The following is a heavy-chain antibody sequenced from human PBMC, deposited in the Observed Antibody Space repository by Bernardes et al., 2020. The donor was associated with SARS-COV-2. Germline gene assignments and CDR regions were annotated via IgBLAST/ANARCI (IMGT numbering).Heavy chain of an antibody. J-gene: IGHJ4*02. V-gene: IGHV4-59*01. CDR1: GGSISPYY. CDR3: ARGSSHDYFDS. CDR2: IFYSGST. Sequence: WESLSLTCTVSGGSISPYYWSWIRQPPGKGLEWIGYIFYSGSTTFNPSLKGRVTMSVDSSKNQFSLKLTSVTPADTAVYFCARGSSHDYFDSWGQGTLVTVSS.